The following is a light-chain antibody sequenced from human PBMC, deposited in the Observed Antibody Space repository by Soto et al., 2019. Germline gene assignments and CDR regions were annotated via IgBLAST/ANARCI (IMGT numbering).Light chain of an antibody. CDR1: HNIVRS. Sequence: IQMTQSPSTLSASVGDRVTISCRASHNIVRSLAWYQQKPGKAPNVLVYDASSLKSGVPSRFRGRGSGTEFTLTITNLQRDDSATYYCQQYGAYWTFGQGTKVDIK. CDR3: QQYGAYWT. J-gene: IGKJ1*01. V-gene: IGKV1-5*01. CDR2: DAS.